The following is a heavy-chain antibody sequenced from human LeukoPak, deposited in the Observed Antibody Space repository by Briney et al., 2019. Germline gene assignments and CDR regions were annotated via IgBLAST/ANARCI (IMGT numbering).Heavy chain of an antibody. CDR2: IYTSGST. Sequence: SETLSLTCTVSDGSISNYYWNWLRQPPGKGLEWIGYIYTSGSTNYNPSLKSRATISVDTSENRFSLKLSSVTAADTAVYYCAGTQGAGYFDYWGQGTLVTVSS. CDR3: AGTQGAGYFDY. V-gene: IGHV4-4*09. D-gene: IGHD1-1*01. CDR1: DGSISNYY. J-gene: IGHJ4*02.